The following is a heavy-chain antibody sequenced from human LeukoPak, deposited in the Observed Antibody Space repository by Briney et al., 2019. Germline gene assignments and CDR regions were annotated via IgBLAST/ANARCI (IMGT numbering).Heavy chain of an antibody. J-gene: IGHJ6*03. CDR2: ISDYSGNT. V-gene: IGHV1-18*01. D-gene: IGHD5-18*01. CDR3: ARCGEIQLWLPYYYYYMDV. CDR1: GYRFTGYT. Sequence: GASVKVSCKASGYRFTGYTISWVRQAPGQGLEWMGWISDYSGNTKYAPKLLGRVTMTTDTSTSTAYMELRSLRSDDTAVYYCARCGEIQLWLPYYYYYMDVWGKGTTVTISS.